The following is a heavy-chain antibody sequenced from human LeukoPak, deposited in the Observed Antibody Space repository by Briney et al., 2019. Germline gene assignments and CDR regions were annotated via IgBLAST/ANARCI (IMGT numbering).Heavy chain of an antibody. Sequence: PGGSLRLSCAASGFTFSTYWMDWVRQAPGKGLEWVSYISSSGSTIYYADSVKGRFTISRDNAKNSLYLQMNSLRAEDTAVYYCASSCSGGSCYFDWGQGTLVTVSS. V-gene: IGHV3-48*04. CDR3: ASSCSGGSCYFD. CDR2: ISSSGSTI. J-gene: IGHJ4*02. CDR1: GFTFSTYW. D-gene: IGHD2-15*01.